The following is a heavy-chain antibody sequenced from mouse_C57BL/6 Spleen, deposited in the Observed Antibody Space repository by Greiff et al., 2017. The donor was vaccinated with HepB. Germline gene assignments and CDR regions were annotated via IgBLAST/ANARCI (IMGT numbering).Heavy chain of an antibody. CDR2: INPGSGGT. CDR1: GYAFTNYL. CDR3: ARSSITRVVPTDAIDY. V-gene: IGHV1-54*01. J-gene: IGHJ4*01. Sequence: QVQLQQSGAELVRPGTSVKVSCKASGYAFTNYLIEWVKQRPGQGLEWIGVINPGSGGTKYNEKFKGKATLTADKSSSTAYMQLSSLTSEDSAVYFCARSSITRVVPTDAIDYWGQGTPVTVSS. D-gene: IGHD1-1*01.